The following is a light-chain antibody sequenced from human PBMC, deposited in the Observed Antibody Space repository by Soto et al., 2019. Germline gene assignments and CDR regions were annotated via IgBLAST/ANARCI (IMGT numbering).Light chain of an antibody. CDR2: DVT. CDR1: NRDIGIYNL. CDR3: CSYAGTTTVVI. J-gene: IGLJ2*01. Sequence: QSVLTQPASVSGSPGQSITISCTGTNRDIGIYNLVSWYQQHPGKVPQVIIYDVTKRPSGVSDRFSGSKSGNTASLTISGLQAEDEADYYCCSYAGTTTVVIFGGGTKLTVL. V-gene: IGLV2-23*02.